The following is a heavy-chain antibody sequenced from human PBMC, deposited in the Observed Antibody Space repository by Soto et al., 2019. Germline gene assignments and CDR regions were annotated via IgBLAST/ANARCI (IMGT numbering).Heavy chain of an antibody. Sequence: QVQLQESGPGLVKPSETLSLTCTVSGGSISSYYWSWIRQPPGKGLEWTGYIYYSGSTNYNPSLKSRVTISVDTSKNQFSLKLSSVTAADTAVYYCARLGATIDDWFDPWGQGPLFTVSS. V-gene: IGHV4-59*01. CDR3: ARLGATIDDWFDP. D-gene: IGHD1-26*01. CDR1: GGSISSYY. J-gene: IGHJ5*02. CDR2: IYYSGST.